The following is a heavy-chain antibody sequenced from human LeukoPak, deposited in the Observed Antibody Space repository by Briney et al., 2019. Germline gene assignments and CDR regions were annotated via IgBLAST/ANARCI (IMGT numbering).Heavy chain of an antibody. CDR3: ATLYDSRWSWFDP. Sequence: SETLSLTCTVSGGPISSYYWSWIRQPPGRGLEWIGYIYYSGSTNYNPSLKSRVTISVDTSKSQFSLKLSSVTAADTAVYYCATLYDSRWSWFDPWGQGTLVTVSS. CDR1: GGPISSYY. J-gene: IGHJ5*02. D-gene: IGHD3-22*01. V-gene: IGHV4-59*08. CDR2: IYYSGST.